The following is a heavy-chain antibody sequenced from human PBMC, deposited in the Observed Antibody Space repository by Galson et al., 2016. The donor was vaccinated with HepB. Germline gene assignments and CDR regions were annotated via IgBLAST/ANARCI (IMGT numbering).Heavy chain of an antibody. Sequence: ETLPLTCTVSGGSISSSRYSWGWIRQPPGKGLEWIGCLYYSGSTYYNSSLKSRVTISVDTSKNQFSLNLSAVTAADTAVYYCARYCSSTSCSRYGDILTGYDGPFWGQGTLVTVSS. V-gene: IGHV4-39*01. D-gene: IGHD2-2*01. CDR1: GGSISSSRYS. CDR3: ARYCSSTSCSRYGDILTGYDGPF. CDR2: LYYSGST. J-gene: IGHJ4*02.